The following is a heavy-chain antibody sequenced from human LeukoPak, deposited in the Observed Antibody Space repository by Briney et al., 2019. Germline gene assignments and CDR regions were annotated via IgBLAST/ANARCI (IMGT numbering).Heavy chain of an antibody. V-gene: IGHV4-31*03. D-gene: IGHD3-22*01. Sequence: KPSQTLSLTCTVSGGSISGGGYYWSWVRQHPGKGLEWIGYISYSGTTYYNPSLKSRVTMSVDTSKNQFSLKLSSLTAADTAVYYCARVGIDYNGYYGYPFDYWGQGSLVTVSS. CDR1: GGSISGGGYY. CDR2: ISYSGTT. J-gene: IGHJ4*02. CDR3: ARVGIDYNGYYGYPFDY.